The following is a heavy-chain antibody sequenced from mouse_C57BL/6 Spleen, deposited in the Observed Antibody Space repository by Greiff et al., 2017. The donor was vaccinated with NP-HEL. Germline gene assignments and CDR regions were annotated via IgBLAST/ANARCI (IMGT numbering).Heavy chain of an antibody. D-gene: IGHD2-4*01. V-gene: IGHV5-17*01. Sequence: EVKLVESGGGLVKPGGSLKLSCAASGFTFSDYGMHWVRQAPEKGLEWVAYISSGSSTIYYADTVKGRFTNSRDNAKNTLFLQMTSLRSEDTAMYYCARHDYAYYYAMDYWGQGTSVTVSS. CDR1: GFTFSDYG. CDR3: ARHDYAYYYAMDY. CDR2: ISSGSSTI. J-gene: IGHJ4*01.